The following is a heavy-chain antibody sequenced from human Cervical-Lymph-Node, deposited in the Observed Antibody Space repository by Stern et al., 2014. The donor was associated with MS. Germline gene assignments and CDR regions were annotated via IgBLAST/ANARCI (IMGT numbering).Heavy chain of an antibody. V-gene: IGHV1-69*01. CDR3: ARVTTTVVTLNGYFDL. CDR2: IIPIFGTA. D-gene: IGHD4-23*01. J-gene: IGHJ2*01. CDR1: GGTFSSYA. Sequence: VQLVESGAEVKKHGSSVKVSCKASGGTFSSYAISWVRQAPGQGLEWMGGIIPIFGTANYAQKFQGRVTITADESTSTAYMELSSLRSEDTAVYYCARVTTTVVTLNGYFDLWGRGTLVTVSS.